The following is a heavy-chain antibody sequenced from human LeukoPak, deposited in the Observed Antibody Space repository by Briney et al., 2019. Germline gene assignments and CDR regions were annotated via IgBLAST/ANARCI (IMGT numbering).Heavy chain of an antibody. CDR1: GFTFSDYY. CDR3: AGYCSGGSCYGRGAFDI. D-gene: IGHD2-15*01. CDR2: ISSSGSTI. J-gene: IGHJ3*02. Sequence: GGSLRLSCAASGFTFSDYYMSWIRQAPGKGLEWLSYISSSGSTIYYADSVKGRFTISRDNAKNSLYLQMNSLRAEDTAVYYCAGYCSGGSCYGRGAFDIWGQGTMVTVSS. V-gene: IGHV3-11*01.